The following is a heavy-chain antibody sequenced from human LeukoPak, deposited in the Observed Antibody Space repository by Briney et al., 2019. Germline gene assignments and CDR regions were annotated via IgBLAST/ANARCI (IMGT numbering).Heavy chain of an antibody. CDR2: ISSSGSTI. V-gene: IGHV3-48*03. J-gene: IGHJ6*03. CDR3: ARFSFGEHSYYYYMDV. Sequence: GGSLRLSCAASGFTFSSYEMNWVRQAPGKGLEWVSYISSSGSTIYYADSVKGRFTISRDNAKNSLYLQMNSLRAEDTAVYYCARFSFGEHSYYYYMDVWGKGTTVTVSS. D-gene: IGHD3-10*01. CDR1: GFTFSSYE.